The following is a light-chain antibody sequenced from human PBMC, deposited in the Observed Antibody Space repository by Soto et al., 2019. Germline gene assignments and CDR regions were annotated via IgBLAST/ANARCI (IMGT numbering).Light chain of an antibody. V-gene: IGLV2-8*01. Sequence: QSALTQPPSASGSPGQSVTISCTGTSSDVGGYNYGSWYQQHPGKAPQLMIYEVSKRPSGVPDRFSGSKSGNTASLTVSGLQAEDEADYYCSSYAGSNNYVFGTGTKLTVL. CDR3: SSYAGSNNYV. J-gene: IGLJ1*01. CDR1: SSDVGGYNY. CDR2: EVS.